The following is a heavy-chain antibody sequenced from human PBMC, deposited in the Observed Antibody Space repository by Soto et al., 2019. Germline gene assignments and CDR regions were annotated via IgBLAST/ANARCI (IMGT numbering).Heavy chain of an antibody. V-gene: IGHV3-23*01. CDR2: ISISGDST. Sequence: GGSLRLSCAASGFIFSTYAMNWVRQAPGKGLEWVSAISISGDSTYYAESVRGRFTISRDISTNTLYLKMRSLRTEDTAVYYCAHRRGYGVFDAVDFWGQGTIVTVSS. CDR1: GFIFSTYA. J-gene: IGHJ3*01. CDR3: AHRRGYGVFDAVDF. D-gene: IGHD4-17*01.